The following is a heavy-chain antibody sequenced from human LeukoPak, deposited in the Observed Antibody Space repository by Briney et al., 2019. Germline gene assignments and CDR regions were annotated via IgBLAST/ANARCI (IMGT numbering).Heavy chain of an antibody. CDR3: ARDLFGSKVTTGY. V-gene: IGHV1-18*01. CDR1: GYTFTTYG. CDR2: ISGYNGNT. Sequence: GASVKVSCRASGYTFTTYGISWVRQAPGQGLEWMGWISGYNGNTNYAQNLQGRVTMTTDTSTSTAYMELRSLRSDDTAVYYCARDLFGSKVTTGYWGQGTLVTVSS. D-gene: IGHD4-17*01. J-gene: IGHJ4*02.